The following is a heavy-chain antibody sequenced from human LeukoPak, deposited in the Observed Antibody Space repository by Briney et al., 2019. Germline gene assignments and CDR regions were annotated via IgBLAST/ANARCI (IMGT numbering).Heavy chain of an antibody. CDR1: GFTFSSYG. Sequence: GGSLRLSCAASGFTFSSYGMHWVRQAPGKGLEWVAFIRYDGSNKYYADSVKGRFTISRDNSKNTLYLQMNSLRAEDMAVYYCAKDHYDFWSGYNYYYYYYMDVWGKGTTVTVSS. V-gene: IGHV3-30*02. CDR2: IRYDGSNK. CDR3: AKDHYDFWSGYNYYYYYYMDV. J-gene: IGHJ6*03. D-gene: IGHD3-3*01.